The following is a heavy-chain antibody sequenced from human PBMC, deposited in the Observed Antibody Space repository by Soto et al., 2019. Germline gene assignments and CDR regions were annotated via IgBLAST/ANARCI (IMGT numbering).Heavy chain of an antibody. CDR2: IKQDGSEK. CDR3: ARDRGGLQGIL. Sequence: GGSLRLSCAASGFTFSSYWMSWVRQAPGKGLEWVANIKQDGSEKYYEDSVKGRFTISRDNAKNSLYVQMNSLRAEDTAVYYCARDRGGLQGILWGQGTLVTVSS. D-gene: IGHD3-3*02. V-gene: IGHV3-7*01. J-gene: IGHJ4*02. CDR1: GFTFSSYW.